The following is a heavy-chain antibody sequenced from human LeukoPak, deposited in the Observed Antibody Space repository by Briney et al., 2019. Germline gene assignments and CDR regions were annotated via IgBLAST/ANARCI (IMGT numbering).Heavy chain of an antibody. CDR2: ISYDGSNK. Sequence: TGGSLRLSCAASGFSFSNFGMHWVRRAPGKGLEWVAVISYDGSNKYFADSVKGRFTISRDNSKNTLYLQMNSLRAEDTAVYYCATQDGYDNSGHYGYWGQGTLVTVSS. CDR3: ATQDGYDNSGHYGY. CDR1: GFSFSNFG. D-gene: IGHD3-22*01. V-gene: IGHV3-30*03. J-gene: IGHJ4*02.